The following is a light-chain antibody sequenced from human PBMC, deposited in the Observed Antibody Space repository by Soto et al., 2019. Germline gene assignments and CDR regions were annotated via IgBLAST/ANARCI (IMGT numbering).Light chain of an antibody. CDR3: QQSYSTPIT. CDR1: QTISSW. Sequence: EIQMTQSPSTLSGSVGDRSTITCRASQTISSWLAWYQQKPGKAPKLLIYKASTLKSGVPSRFSGSGSGTDFTLTISSLQPEDFATYYCQQSYSTPITFGQGTRLEIK. CDR2: KAS. V-gene: IGKV1-5*03. J-gene: IGKJ5*01.